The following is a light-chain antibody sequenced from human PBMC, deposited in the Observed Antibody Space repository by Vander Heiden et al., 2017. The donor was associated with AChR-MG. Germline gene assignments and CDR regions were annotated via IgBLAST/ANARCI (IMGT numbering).Light chain of an antibody. V-gene: IGKV3-11*01. CDR1: QSVSSY. J-gene: IGKJ4*01. CDR3: QQRSNWPPAT. Sequence: EIVLTQSPATLSLSPGESATLPCRASQSVSSYSAGYQQKPGQAPRLLIYDASNRATGIPARFSGSGSGTDVTLTISSLEPEDVAVYYCQQRSNWPPATFGGGTKVEIK. CDR2: DAS.